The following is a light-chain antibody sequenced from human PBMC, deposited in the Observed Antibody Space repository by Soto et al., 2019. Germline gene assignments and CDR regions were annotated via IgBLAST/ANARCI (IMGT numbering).Light chain of an antibody. Sequence: QSVLTQPPSVSGAPGQRVTISCTGSSSNIGAGYDVHWYQQLPGTAPKLLIYADSQRPSGVPDRFSASKSGTSASLTISGLRSEDEAEYYCAVWDDSVFGKIFGGGTKLTVL. CDR1: SSNIGAGYD. J-gene: IGLJ2*01. CDR2: ADS. CDR3: AVWDDSVFGKI. V-gene: IGLV1-40*01.